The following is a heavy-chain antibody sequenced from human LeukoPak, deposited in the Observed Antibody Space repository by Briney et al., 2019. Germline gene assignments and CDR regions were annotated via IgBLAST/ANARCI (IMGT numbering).Heavy chain of an antibody. CDR2: ISGSGGST. CDR3: AKGTLYYYDSSGYQGY. J-gene: IGHJ4*02. V-gene: IGHV3-23*01. D-gene: IGHD3-22*01. Sequence: PGGSLRLSCAASGFTFSSYAMSWVRQAPGKGLEWVSAISGSGGSTYYADSVKGRFTISRDNSKNTLYLQMNSLRAEDTAVYYCAKGTLYYYDSSGYQGYWGQGTLVTVSS. CDR1: GFTFSSYA.